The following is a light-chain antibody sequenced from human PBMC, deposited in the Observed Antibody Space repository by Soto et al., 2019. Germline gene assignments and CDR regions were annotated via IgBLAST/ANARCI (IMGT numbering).Light chain of an antibody. Sequence: EIVMTQSPATLSVSPGERAALSCRASQSVSRNLAWFQQKPGQAPRLLINGASTMATGIPATFRGSGSGTDVTLTISSVQSEDCAVYFCQQHNDRPGTCGEGPKVE. CDR1: QSVSRN. V-gene: IGKV3-15*01. CDR2: GAS. J-gene: IGKJ1*01. CDR3: QQHNDRPGT.